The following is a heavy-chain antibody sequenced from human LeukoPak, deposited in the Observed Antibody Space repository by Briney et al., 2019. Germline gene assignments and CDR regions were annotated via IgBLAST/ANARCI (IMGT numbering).Heavy chain of an antibody. CDR3: ARDGLPQDFWSAPGTGAFDI. CDR1: GGTFSSYA. Sequence: ASVKVSCKASGGTFSSYAISWVRQAPGQGLEWMGGIIPIFGTANYAQKFQGRVTITADESTSTAYMELSSLRSEDTAVYYCARDGLPQDFWSAPGTGAFDIWGQGTMVTVSS. CDR2: IIPIFGTA. D-gene: IGHD3-3*01. V-gene: IGHV1-69*01. J-gene: IGHJ3*02.